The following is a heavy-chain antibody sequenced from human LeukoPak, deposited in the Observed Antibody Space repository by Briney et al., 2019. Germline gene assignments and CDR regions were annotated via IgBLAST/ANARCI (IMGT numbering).Heavy chain of an antibody. CDR1: GFTFSNYW. CDR3: ARAPTGWLGRFDL. J-gene: IGHJ2*01. CDR2: INTDGSGT. D-gene: IGHD6-19*01. Sequence: GGSLRLSCAASGFTFSNYWMHCVRQVPGKGLVWVPRINTDGSGTTYADSVKGRFTISRDNAKNTLFMQMNSLRAGDTAMYYCARAPTGWLGRFDLWGRGTLVTVSS. V-gene: IGHV3-74*01.